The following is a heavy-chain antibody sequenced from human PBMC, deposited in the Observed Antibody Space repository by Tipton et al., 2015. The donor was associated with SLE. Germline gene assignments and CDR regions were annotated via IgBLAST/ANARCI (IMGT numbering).Heavy chain of an antibody. J-gene: IGHJ6*03. Sequence: TLSLTCTVSGASISTYYWSWVRQPPGKGLEWIGEINHSGSTNYNPSLKSRVTISVDTSKNQFSLKLSSVTAADTAVYYCARIVTYYDFWSGPGKVYYYYMDVWGKGTTVTVSS. CDR3: ARIVTYYDFWSGPGKVYYYYMDV. D-gene: IGHD3-3*01. V-gene: IGHV4-34*01. CDR1: GASISTYY. CDR2: INHSGST.